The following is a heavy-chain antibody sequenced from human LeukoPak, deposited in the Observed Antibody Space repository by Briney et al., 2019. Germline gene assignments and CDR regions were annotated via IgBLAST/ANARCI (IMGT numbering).Heavy chain of an antibody. Sequence: TGGSLGLSCTASVFTLGDYAMSWVRQAPGKGLEWAGFIRSKAYGGTTEYAASVKGRFTISRDDSKSIAYLQMNSLKTEDTAVYYCTRDEIVVVPAAMNYWGQATLVTVSS. CDR2: IRSKAYGGTT. CDR3: TRDEIVVVPAAMNY. J-gene: IGHJ4*02. CDR1: VFTLGDYA. V-gene: IGHV3-49*04. D-gene: IGHD2-2*01.